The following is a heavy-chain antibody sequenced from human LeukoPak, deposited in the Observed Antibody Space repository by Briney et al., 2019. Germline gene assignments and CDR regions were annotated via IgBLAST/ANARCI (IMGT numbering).Heavy chain of an antibody. D-gene: IGHD6-19*01. V-gene: IGHV3-48*02. J-gene: IGHJ4*02. CDR2: ISDDGNVI. CDR1: GFTFTTHK. Sequence: PGGSLRLSCTPSGFTFTTHKMNWVRQAPGKGLEWVSEISDDGNVIHYADSVKGRFTISRDNVKKSLFLQMNSLNDADTATYYCARDGSGTEADFYYFDFWGQGTLVTVSS. CDR3: ARDGSGTEADFYYFDF.